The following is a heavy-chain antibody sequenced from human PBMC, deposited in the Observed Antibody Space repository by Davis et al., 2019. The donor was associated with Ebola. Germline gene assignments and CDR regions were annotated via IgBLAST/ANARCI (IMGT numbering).Heavy chain of an antibody. CDR1: GFTFSSYA. V-gene: IGHV3-23*01. D-gene: IGHD2-2*01. J-gene: IGHJ1*01. CDR3: AKSYRLYAAEYFQH. Sequence: GESLKISCAASGFTFSSYAMSWVRQAPGKGLEWVSAISGSGGSTYYADSVKGRFTISRDNSKNTLYLQMNSLRAEDTAVYYCAKSYRLYAAEYFQHWGQGTLVTVSS. CDR2: ISGSGGST.